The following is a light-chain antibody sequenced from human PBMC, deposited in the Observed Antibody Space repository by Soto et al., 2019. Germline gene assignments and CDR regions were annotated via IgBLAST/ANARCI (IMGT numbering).Light chain of an antibody. J-gene: IGLJ2*01. Sequence: VLTQPPSASGTPGQRVTISCSGSSSNIGSDYVFWYQQLPGTAPKVLMYRNSQRPSGVPDRFSGSKSGTSASLAISGLRSEDEADYYCASWDDSLSGFVVFGGGTKVTVL. CDR2: RNS. V-gene: IGLV1-47*01. CDR1: SSNIGSDY. CDR3: ASWDDSLSGFVV.